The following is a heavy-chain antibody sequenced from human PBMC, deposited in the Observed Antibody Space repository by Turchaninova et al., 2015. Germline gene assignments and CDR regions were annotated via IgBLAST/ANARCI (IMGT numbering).Heavy chain of an antibody. CDR1: GYTFSSYG. CDR3: VRGHDVYDGRETGVMLY. Sequence: VSCKTSGYTFSSYGITWVRQAPGQGHEWMGWISPYNGNTTSAQRLQGRVGMTTDTSTSTAYMELRSLRSDDTAVYYCVRGHDVYDGRETGVMLYWGQGTLVTVSS. D-gene: IGHD3-22*01. V-gene: IGHV1-18*04. J-gene: IGHJ4*02. CDR2: ISPYNGNT.